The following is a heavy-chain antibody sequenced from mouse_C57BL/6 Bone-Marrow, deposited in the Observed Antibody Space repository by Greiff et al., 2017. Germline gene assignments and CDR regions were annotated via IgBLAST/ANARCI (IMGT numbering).Heavy chain of an antibody. D-gene: IGHD4-1*01. Sequence: QVQLQQSGAELARPGASVKLSCKASGYTFTSYGISWVKQRTRQGLEWIGEIYPRSGNTYYNEKFKGKATLTADKSSSTAYMELRSLTSEDSAVYFCARQTGTGAMDYWGQGTSVTVSS. V-gene: IGHV1-81*01. CDR3: ARQTGTGAMDY. CDR2: IYPRSGNT. CDR1: GYTFTSYG. J-gene: IGHJ4*01.